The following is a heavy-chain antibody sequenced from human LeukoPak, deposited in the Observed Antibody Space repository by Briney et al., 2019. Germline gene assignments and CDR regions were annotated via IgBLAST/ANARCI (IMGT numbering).Heavy chain of an antibody. CDR2: INPNSGGT. D-gene: IGHD3-9*01. CDR3: ARSYDILTRYHLDY. V-gene: IGHV1-2*03. J-gene: IGHJ4*02. CDR1: GYTFTSYY. Sequence: LVASVKVSCKASGYTFTSYYMHWVRQAPGQGLEWMGWINPNSGGTNYAQKFQGRVTMTRDTSISTAYMERSRLRSDDTAVYYCARSYDILTRYHLDYWGQGTLVTVSS.